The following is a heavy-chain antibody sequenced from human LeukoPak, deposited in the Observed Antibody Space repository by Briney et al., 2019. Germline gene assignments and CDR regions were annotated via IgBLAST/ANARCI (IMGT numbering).Heavy chain of an antibody. Sequence: GGSLRLSCAASGFTFSSYEMKWVRQAPGKGLEWVSYISSGGSTTYYADSVKGRFTISRDNAKNSLYLQMNSLRAEDTAVYFCARDDLLSGYNFDYWGQGTLVTVSS. CDR3: ARDDLLSGYNFDY. J-gene: IGHJ4*02. V-gene: IGHV3-48*03. CDR1: GFTFSSYE. CDR2: ISSGGSTT. D-gene: IGHD3-9*01.